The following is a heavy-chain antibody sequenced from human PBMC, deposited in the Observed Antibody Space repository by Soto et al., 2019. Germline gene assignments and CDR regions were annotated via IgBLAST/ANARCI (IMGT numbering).Heavy chain of an antibody. J-gene: IGHJ6*02. CDR1: GGTFSSYA. CDR3: AFSAAISPQYYYYYGMDV. D-gene: IGHD2-2*02. Sequence: QVQLVQSGAEVKKPGSSVKVSCTASGGTFSSYAISWVRQAPGQGLEWMGGIIPIFGTANYAQKFQGRVTITADKSTSTAYMELSSLRSEDTAVYYCAFSAAISPQYYYYYGMDVWGQGTTVTVSS. V-gene: IGHV1-69*06. CDR2: IIPIFGTA.